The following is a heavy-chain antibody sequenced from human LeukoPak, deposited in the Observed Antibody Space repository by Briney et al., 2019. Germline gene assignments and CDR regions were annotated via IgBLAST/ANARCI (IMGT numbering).Heavy chain of an antibody. V-gene: IGHV1-2*02. CDR1: GYXFTGYY. Sequence: ASVKVSCKASGYXFTGYYIHWVRQAPGQGLEWMGWINPNSGATNYAQKFQGRVTMTRDMSISTVYMELSSLRSDDTAVYYCAKEGLERWELSGYYWGQGTLVTVSS. CDR2: INPNSGAT. D-gene: IGHD1-26*01. J-gene: IGHJ4*02. CDR3: AKEGLERWELSGYY.